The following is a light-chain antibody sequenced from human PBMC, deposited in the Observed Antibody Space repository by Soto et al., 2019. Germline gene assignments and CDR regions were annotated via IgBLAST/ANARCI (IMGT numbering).Light chain of an antibody. CDR3: QQYNNWPSLT. Sequence: ETVMTQSPGTLSVSPGERATLSCRASQSVSSNLAWYQQKPGQAPRLLIYGASTRATGIPARFSGSGSGTEFNLTISSLQSEDFAVYYCQQYNNWPSLTFGGGTKVEIK. CDR1: QSVSSN. CDR2: GAS. J-gene: IGKJ4*01. V-gene: IGKV3-15*01.